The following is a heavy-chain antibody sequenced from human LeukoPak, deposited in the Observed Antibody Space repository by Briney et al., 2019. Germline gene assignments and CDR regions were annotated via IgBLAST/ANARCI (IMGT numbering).Heavy chain of an antibody. CDR1: GFTFSSYW. CDR3: ASPPHYYDSSGYFGY. J-gene: IGHJ4*02. V-gene: IGHV3-7*01. D-gene: IGHD3-22*01. CDR2: IKQDGSEK. Sequence: GGSLRLSCAASGFTFSSYWMSWVRQAPGKGLEWVANIKQDGSEKYYVDSVKGRFTISRDNAKNSLYLQMNSLRAEDTAVYYCASPPHYYDSSGYFGYWGLGTLVTVSS.